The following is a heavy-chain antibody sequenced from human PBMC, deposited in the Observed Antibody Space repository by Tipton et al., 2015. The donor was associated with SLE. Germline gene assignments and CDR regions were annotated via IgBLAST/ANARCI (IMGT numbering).Heavy chain of an antibody. J-gene: IGHJ6*02. D-gene: IGHD1/OR15-1a*01. CDR3: AKQISPHYGMDV. CDR2: INEDGGVK. Sequence: SLRLSCAASGFTFSSYWMSWVRQAPGKGLEWVANINEDGGVKYYADSVKGRFTISRDNSKNTLYLQMNSLRAEDTAVYYCAKQISPHYGMDVWGQGTTVTVSS. CDR1: GFTFSSYW. V-gene: IGHV3-7*01.